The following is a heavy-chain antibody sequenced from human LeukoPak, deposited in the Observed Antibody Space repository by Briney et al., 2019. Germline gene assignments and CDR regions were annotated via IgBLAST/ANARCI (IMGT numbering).Heavy chain of an antibody. Sequence: SETLSLTCTVSGGSISSSSYYWGWIRQPPGKGLEWIGSIYYSGSTYYNPSLKSRVTISVDTSKNQFSLKLSSVTAADTAVYYCARHKGGRSGGWYRKRGYWFDPWGQGTLVTVSS. CDR1: GGSISSSSYY. CDR3: ARHKGGRSGGWYRKRGYWFDP. V-gene: IGHV4-39*01. J-gene: IGHJ5*02. D-gene: IGHD6-19*01. CDR2: IYYSGST.